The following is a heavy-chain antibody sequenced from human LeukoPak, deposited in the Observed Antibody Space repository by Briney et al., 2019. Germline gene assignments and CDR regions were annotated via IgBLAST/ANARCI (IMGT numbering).Heavy chain of an antibody. D-gene: IGHD4-17*01. J-gene: IGHJ4*02. V-gene: IGHV4-59*01. Sequence: PSETLSLTCTVSGGSISSYYWSWIRQPPGKGLEWIANIYYSGSTNYNPSLKSRVTIPVDTSKNQFSLKLSSVTAADTAVYYCARARVQGDYLYYFDYWGQGTLVTVSS. CDR2: IYYSGST. CDR3: ARARVQGDYLYYFDY. CDR1: GGSISSYY.